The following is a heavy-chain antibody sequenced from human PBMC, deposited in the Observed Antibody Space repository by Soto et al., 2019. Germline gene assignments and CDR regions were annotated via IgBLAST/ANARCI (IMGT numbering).Heavy chain of an antibody. Sequence: EVQLVESGGGLVQPGGSLRVSCAASGFTFGSYWMNWVRQAPGKGLVWVSRIDRDGSSTTYADSVKGRFTTSRDNDKNTLYLQMSSLRVEDTAVYYCARGRPYGMDVWGQGTTVTVSS. CDR1: GFTFGSYW. CDR3: ARGRPYGMDV. J-gene: IGHJ6*02. CDR2: IDRDGSST. V-gene: IGHV3-74*01.